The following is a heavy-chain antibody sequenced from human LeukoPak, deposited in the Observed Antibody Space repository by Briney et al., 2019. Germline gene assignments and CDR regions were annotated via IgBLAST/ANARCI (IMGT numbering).Heavy chain of an antibody. Sequence: ASVKVSCKVSGYTLTELSMHWVRQAPGKGLEWMGGFYPEDGETIYAQKFQGRVTMTEDTSTDTAYMELSSLRSEDTAVYYCATIMITFGGVIVMPWAFDIWGQGTMVTVSS. V-gene: IGHV1-24*01. J-gene: IGHJ3*02. D-gene: IGHD3-16*02. CDR2: FYPEDGET. CDR1: GYTLTELS. CDR3: ATIMITFGGVIVMPWAFDI.